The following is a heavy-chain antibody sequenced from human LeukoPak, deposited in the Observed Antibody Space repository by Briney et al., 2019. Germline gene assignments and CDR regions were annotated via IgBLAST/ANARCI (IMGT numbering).Heavy chain of an antibody. D-gene: IGHD3-22*01. CDR3: ARIRCRHGHDMCYNH. Sequence: KPSETLSLTCAVSGVSISDYYWSWIRQCPGKGLEWIGEVSPGGYTNYNPSLKSRVIISEDTSESHLSLRLRSVTAADTAMYYCARIRCRHGHDMCYNHWAQGTLVTVSS. CDR1: GVSISDYY. CDR2: VSPGGYT. V-gene: IGHV4-34*01. J-gene: IGHJ5*02.